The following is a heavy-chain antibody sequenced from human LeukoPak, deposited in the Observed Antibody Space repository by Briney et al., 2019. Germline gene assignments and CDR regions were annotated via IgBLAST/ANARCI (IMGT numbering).Heavy chain of an antibody. CDR1: EFKFSDSW. J-gene: IGHJ4*02. D-gene: IGHD5-12*01. Sequence: PGGSLRLSCAASEFKFSDSWMNWVRQAPGKGLEWVANINQDGSKSEYVDSVKGRFTIYRDNANNSLFLRMDSLRSEDAAVYYCARMRSGNDAFDYWGQGTLVTVSS. CDR3: ARMRSGNDAFDY. CDR2: INQDGSKS. V-gene: IGHV3-7*01.